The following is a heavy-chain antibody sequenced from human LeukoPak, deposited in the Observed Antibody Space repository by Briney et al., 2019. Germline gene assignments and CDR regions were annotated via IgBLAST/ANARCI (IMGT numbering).Heavy chain of an antibody. V-gene: IGHV5-51*03. CDR1: GYSFTNYW. D-gene: IGHD4-11*01. CDR2: IYPGDSDT. CDR3: ARAPTSVSNPYYFDY. J-gene: IGHJ4*02. Sequence: PGESLKISCWGSGYSFTNYWIGWVRQMPGKGQEWMGIIYPGDSDTRFSPSFQGQVTISADKSISTAYLQWSSLKASDTAIYYCARAPTSVSNPYYFDYWGRGALVTVSS.